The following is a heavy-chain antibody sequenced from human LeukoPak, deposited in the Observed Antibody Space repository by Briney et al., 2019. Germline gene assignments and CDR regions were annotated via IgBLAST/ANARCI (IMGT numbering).Heavy chain of an antibody. D-gene: IGHD3-22*01. CDR3: ARRGGDSSGNFDY. V-gene: IGHV4-61*05. J-gene: IGHJ4*02. Sequence: SETLSLTCTVSGGSISSSHYYWGWIRQPPGKGLEWIGYIYYSGSTNYNPSLKSRVTISVDTSKKQFSLRLSSVTAADTAVYYCARRGGDSSGNFDYWGQGTLVTVSS. CDR2: IYYSGST. CDR1: GGSISSSHYY.